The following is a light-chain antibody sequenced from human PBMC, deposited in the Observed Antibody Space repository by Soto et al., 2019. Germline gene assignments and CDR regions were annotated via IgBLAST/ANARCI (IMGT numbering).Light chain of an antibody. CDR3: QQYGSYPPSTT. CDR2: GAS. Sequence: ESVLTQSPATLSLSPGERATLSCRASQSVSSSYLAWYQKKPGQAPRLLIYGASSRATGIPDMFSGSGAATDLTTTTSRLEPAEFAVYYCQQYGSYPPSTTFGQGTKLDIK. V-gene: IGKV3-20*01. CDR1: QSVSSSY. J-gene: IGKJ1*01.